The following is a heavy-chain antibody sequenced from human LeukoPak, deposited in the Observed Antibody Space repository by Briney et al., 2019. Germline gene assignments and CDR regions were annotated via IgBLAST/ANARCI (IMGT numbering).Heavy chain of an antibody. J-gene: IGHJ4*02. V-gene: IGHV4-61*08. CDR1: GASVSSDGYY. D-gene: IGHD1-26*01. Sequence: SETLSLTCTVSGASVSSDGYYWNWIRQPPRKGLEWIGYVYYTGSTNYNASLKSRVTIFVDTSRNQFSLNLNSVTAADTAVYYCARVYYSVSSAGFDYWGQGTLVSVSS. CDR2: VYYTGST. CDR3: ARVYYSVSSAGFDY.